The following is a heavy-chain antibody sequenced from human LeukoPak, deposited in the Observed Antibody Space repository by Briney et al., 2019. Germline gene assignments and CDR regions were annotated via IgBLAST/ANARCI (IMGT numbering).Heavy chain of an antibody. J-gene: IGHJ2*01. Sequence: ASVKISCKTSGYTFTSYYIHWVRQAPGQGLEWMGWISPYNGNADYAQKLQGRVTMTADTSTTTAYMELRSLRSDDTAVYYCARGWLQPYWYFDLWGRGTLVTVSS. CDR1: GYTFTSYY. CDR3: ARGWLQPYWYFDL. V-gene: IGHV1-18*04. D-gene: IGHD5-24*01. CDR2: ISPYNGNA.